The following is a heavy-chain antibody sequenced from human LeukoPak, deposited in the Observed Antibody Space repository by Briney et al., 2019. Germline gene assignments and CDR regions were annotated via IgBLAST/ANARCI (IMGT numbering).Heavy chain of an antibody. D-gene: IGHD3-10*01. CDR3: ARAAYYGN. CDR1: GFTFSSLA. CDR2: IYSGGST. Sequence: GGSLRLSCTASGFTFSSLAMTWVRQAPGKGLEWVSVIYSGGSTYYADSVKGRFTISRDNSKNTLYLQMNSLRAEDTAVYYCARAAYYGNWGQGTLVTVSS. J-gene: IGHJ4*02. V-gene: IGHV3-53*01.